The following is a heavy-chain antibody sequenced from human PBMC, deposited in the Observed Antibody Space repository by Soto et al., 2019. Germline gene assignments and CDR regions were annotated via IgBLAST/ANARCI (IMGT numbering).Heavy chain of an antibody. D-gene: IGHD3-3*01. V-gene: IGHV4-39*01. CDR1: GGSISSSSYY. CDR3: ARANDFWSGYFPMGMDV. CDR2: IYYSGST. J-gene: IGHJ6*02. Sequence: TETLSLTCTVSGGSISSSSYYWGWIRQPPGTGLEGIGSIYYSGSTYYNPSLKSRVTISVDTSKNQFPLKLSSVTAADTAVYYCARANDFWSGYFPMGMDVWGQGTTVT.